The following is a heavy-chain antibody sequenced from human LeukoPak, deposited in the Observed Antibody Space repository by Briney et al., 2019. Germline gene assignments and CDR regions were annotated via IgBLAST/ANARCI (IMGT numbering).Heavy chain of an antibody. CDR3: AREVPMDAFDI. J-gene: IGHJ3*02. Sequence: PGGSLRLSCEASGFAFSSYGMNWVRQAPGKGLEWVSYISRSGGTIHYADSAKGRFTTSRDNTKDSLYLQMTSLRAEDTAVYYCAREVPMDAFDIWGQGTMVTVSS. V-gene: IGHV3-48*03. CDR2: ISRSGGTI. D-gene: IGHD3-10*01. CDR1: GFAFSSYG.